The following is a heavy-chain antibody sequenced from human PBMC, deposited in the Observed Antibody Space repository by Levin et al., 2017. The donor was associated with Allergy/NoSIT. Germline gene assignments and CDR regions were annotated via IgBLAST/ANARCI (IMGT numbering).Heavy chain of an antibody. CDR3: AKGAWVATITTIIDY. J-gene: IGHJ4*02. CDR1: GFTFNSYG. D-gene: IGHD5-12*01. CDR2: ISYDGSNK. Sequence: TGGSLRLSCAASGFTFNSYGMHWVRQAPVKGLEWVAVISYDGSNKYYADSVKGRFTISRDNSKNTLYLQMNSLRAEDTAVYYCAKGAWVATITTIIDYWGQGTLVTVSS. V-gene: IGHV3-30*18.